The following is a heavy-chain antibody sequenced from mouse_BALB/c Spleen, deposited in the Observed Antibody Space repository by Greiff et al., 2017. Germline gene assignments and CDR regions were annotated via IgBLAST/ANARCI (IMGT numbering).Heavy chain of an antibody. CDR2: ISSGSSTI. V-gene: IGHV5-17*02. D-gene: IGHD2-4*01. CDR3: ATYDYDAFAY. Sequence: EVHLVESGGGLVQPGGSRKLSCAASGFTFSSFGMHWVRQAPEKGLEWVAYISSGSSTIYYADTVKGRFTISRDNPKNTLFLQMTSLRSEDTAMYYCATYDYDAFAYWGQGTLVTVSA. CDR1: GFTFSSFG. J-gene: IGHJ3*01.